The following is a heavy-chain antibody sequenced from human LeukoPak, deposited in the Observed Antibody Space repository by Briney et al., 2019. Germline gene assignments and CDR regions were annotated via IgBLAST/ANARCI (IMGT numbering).Heavy chain of an antibody. V-gene: IGHV3-33*01. J-gene: IGHJ6*02. CDR1: GFTFSTYG. CDR2: IWYDGSDK. Sequence: PGGSLRLSCAASGFTFSTYGMHGVRQAPGKGLEWVAVIWYDGSDKYYADSVKGRFAISRDNSKNTLYLQMNSLRAEDTAVYSCARHGMDVWGQGTTVTVSS. CDR3: ARHGMDV.